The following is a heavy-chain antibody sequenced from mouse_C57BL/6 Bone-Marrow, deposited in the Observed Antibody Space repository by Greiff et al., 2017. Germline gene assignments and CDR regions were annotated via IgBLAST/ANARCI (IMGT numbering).Heavy chain of an antibody. D-gene: IGHD1-1*01. CDR3: TKISTVVANYAMAY. Sequence: QVQLQQSGAELVRPGASVTLFCKASGYTFTDYEMHWVKQTPVHGLEWIGAIDPETGGTAYNQKFKGKAILTADKSSSTAYMELRSLTSEDAAVYYCTKISTVVANYAMAYGGQGTSVTVSS. CDR2: IDPETGGT. J-gene: IGHJ4*01. V-gene: IGHV1-15*01. CDR1: GYTFTDYE.